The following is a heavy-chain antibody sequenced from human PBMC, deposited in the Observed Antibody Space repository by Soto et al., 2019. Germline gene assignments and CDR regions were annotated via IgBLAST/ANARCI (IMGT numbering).Heavy chain of an antibody. Sequence: QVQLVESGGGVVQPGRSLRLSCAPSGFTFSNYAMHWVRQAPGKGLEWVAVISYDGSNQYYADSVKGRFTISRDNSKNTLYLQMNSLRAEDTAVYYCARDKRDLRFLEWSYYFDYWGQGTLVTVSS. J-gene: IGHJ4*02. V-gene: IGHV3-30-3*01. CDR2: ISYDGSNQ. CDR3: ARDKRDLRFLEWSYYFDY. D-gene: IGHD3-3*01. CDR1: GFTFSNYA.